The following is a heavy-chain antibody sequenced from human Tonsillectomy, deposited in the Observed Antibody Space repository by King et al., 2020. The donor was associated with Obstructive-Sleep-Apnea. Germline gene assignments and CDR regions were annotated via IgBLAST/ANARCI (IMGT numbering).Heavy chain of an antibody. D-gene: IGHD4-17*01. Sequence: QLVQSGPEVKKTGSSVKVSCKASGYTFTYRYLHWVRQAPGQALEWMGWITPFNGNTNYAQKFQDRVTITRDRSMSTAYMELSSLRSEDTAMYYCTSPYPGPGHGDSPHVPFDIWGQGTMVTVSS. J-gene: IGHJ3*02. CDR2: ITPFNGNT. CDR1: GYTFTYRY. V-gene: IGHV1-45*02. CDR3: TSPYPGPGHGDSPHVPFDI.